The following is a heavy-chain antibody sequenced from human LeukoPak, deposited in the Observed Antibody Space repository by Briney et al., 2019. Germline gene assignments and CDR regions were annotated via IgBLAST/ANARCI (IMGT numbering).Heavy chain of an antibody. D-gene: IGHD6-19*01. J-gene: IGHJ4*02. Sequence: SETLSLTCTVSGGSISSFYWSWLRQPPGKGLEWIGYIYYSGSTNYNPSLKSRVTISVDTSQNQFSLKVSSVTAADTAVYYCARRHSSGWYYFDYWGQGTLVTVSS. CDR2: IYYSGST. CDR3: ARRHSSGWYYFDY. CDR1: GGSISSFY. V-gene: IGHV4-59*08.